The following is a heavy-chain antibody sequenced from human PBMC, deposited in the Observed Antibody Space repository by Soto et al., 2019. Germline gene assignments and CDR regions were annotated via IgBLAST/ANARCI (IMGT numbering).Heavy chain of an antibody. CDR3: AGSAYCYVSRYYYGMDV. V-gene: IGHV4-30-2*01. CDR1: GGSISSGCDS. CDR2: IYHSGST. D-gene: IGHD3-22*01. J-gene: IGHJ6*02. Sequence: SETMSITCAVSGGSISSGCDSWIWIQQPPGKGLEWIGYIYHSGSTYYNPSLKSRVTISVDRSKNQFSLKLSSVTAADTAVYYCAGSAYCYVSRYYYGMDVWGQGTTVTVSS.